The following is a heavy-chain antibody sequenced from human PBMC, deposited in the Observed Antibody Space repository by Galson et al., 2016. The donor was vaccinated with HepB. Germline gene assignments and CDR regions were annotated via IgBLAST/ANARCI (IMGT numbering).Heavy chain of an antibody. CDR1: GFTFNNLG. J-gene: IGHJ6*02. V-gene: IGHV3-33*01. D-gene: IGHD1-7*01. Sequence: SLRLSCAASGFTFNNLGMHWVRQAPGKGLEWVAVIWYDRSNKFYADSVKGRFTISRDNSKNTLYLQMNSLKTEDTAVYYCARVKMELTYYYYGLDVWGQGTTVTVSS. CDR3: ARVKMELTYYYYGLDV. CDR2: IWYDRSNK.